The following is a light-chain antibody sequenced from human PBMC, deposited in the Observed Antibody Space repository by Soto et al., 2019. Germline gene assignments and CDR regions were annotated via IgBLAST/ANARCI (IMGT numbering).Light chain of an antibody. CDR2: GAS. V-gene: IGKV3-20*01. CDR3: QQYGSSLL. J-gene: IGKJ1*01. Sequence: EIVLTQSPGTLSLSPVERATLSCRASESVSDNYLAWYQQRSGQAPRLVIYGASSRASAVPDRFSGSGSGADFTLTISRLEPEDFAVYYCQQYGSSLLFGQGTKVDIK. CDR1: ESVSDNY.